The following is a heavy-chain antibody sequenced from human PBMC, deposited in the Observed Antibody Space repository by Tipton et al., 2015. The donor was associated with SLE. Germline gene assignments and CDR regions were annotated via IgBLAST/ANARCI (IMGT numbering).Heavy chain of an antibody. V-gene: IGHV4-61*09. Sequence: TLSLTCTVSGGSISSGSYYWSWIRQPAGKGLEWIGYIYTSGSTNYNPSLKSRVTISVDTSKNQFSLKLSSVTAADTAVYYCARDNGDDFWSGYPVRFDYWGQGTLVTVSS. CDR1: GGSISSGSYY. D-gene: IGHD3-3*01. J-gene: IGHJ4*02. CDR2: IYTSGST. CDR3: ARDNGDDFWSGYPVRFDY.